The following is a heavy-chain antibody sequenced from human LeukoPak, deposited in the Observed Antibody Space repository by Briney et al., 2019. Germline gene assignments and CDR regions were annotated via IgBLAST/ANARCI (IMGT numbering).Heavy chain of an antibody. D-gene: IGHD3-3*02. J-gene: IGHJ4*02. CDR2: ISGSRGGT. CDR3: ARGRISPDY. Sequence: TGGSLRLSCAASGFTFSDYGMSWVRQAPGKGLEWVSGISGSRGGTYYGDSVKGRFTISRDNSKNTLYLQMHSLRAEDTALYYCARGRISPDYWGQGILVTVSS. V-gene: IGHV3-23*01. CDR1: GFTFSDYG.